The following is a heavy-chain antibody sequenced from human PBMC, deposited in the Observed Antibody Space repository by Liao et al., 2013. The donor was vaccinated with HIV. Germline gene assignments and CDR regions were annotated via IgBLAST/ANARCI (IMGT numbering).Heavy chain of an antibody. Sequence: QVQLQESGPGLVKPSETLSLTCTVSGGSISSYYWSWIRQPAGKGLEWIGRIYTSGSTNYNPSLKSRVTMSVDTSKNQFSLKLSSVTAADTAVYYCARDRPLLEWLLMSRAHDAFDIWGQGTMVTVSS. CDR2: IYTSGST. J-gene: IGHJ3*02. CDR3: ARDRPLLEWLLMSRAHDAFDI. V-gene: IGHV4-4*07. CDR1: GGSISSYY. D-gene: IGHD3-3*01.